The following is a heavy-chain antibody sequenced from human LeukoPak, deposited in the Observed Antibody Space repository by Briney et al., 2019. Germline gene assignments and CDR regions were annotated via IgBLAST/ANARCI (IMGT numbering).Heavy chain of an antibody. J-gene: IGHJ4*02. CDR1: GFVFSSYW. V-gene: IGHV3-48*04. Sequence: GGSLRLSCAASGFVFSSYWMTWVRQAPGKGLEWVSYISPSSSRIDYAASVRGRFTISRDNAKSSLYLQMNSLSTVDTAVYYCARMNYVSSGWGAPFDDWGQGTLVTVSS. CDR3: ARMNYVSSGWGAPFDD. CDR2: ISPSSSRI. D-gene: IGHD1-7*01.